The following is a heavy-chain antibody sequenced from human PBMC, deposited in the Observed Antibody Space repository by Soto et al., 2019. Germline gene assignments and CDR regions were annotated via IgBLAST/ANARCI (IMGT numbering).Heavy chain of an antibody. V-gene: IGHV4-31*03. J-gene: IGHJ4*02. CDR1: GDSISSGGYY. CDR3: ARGSYRYLDY. CDR2: IYYSGST. D-gene: IGHD3-16*02. Sequence: PSETLSLTCTVSGDSISSGGYYWSWIRQHPGKGLEWIGYIYYSGSTYYNPSLKSRVTVSLDTSKNQFSLKLSSVTAADTAVYYCARGSYRYLDYWGQGTLVTVSS.